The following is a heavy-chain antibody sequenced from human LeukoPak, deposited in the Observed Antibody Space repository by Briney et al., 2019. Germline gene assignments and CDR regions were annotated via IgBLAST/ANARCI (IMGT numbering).Heavy chain of an antibody. Sequence: GRSLRLSCAASGFTFDDYAMHWVRQAPGKGLEWVSGISWNSGSIGYADSVKGRFTISRDNAKNSLYLQMNSLRAEDMALYYCAKDMARDIAAAGKAATGFDYWGQGTLVTVSS. J-gene: IGHJ4*02. D-gene: IGHD6-13*01. CDR1: GFTFDDYA. CDR3: AKDMARDIAAAGKAATGFDY. CDR2: ISWNSGSI. V-gene: IGHV3-9*03.